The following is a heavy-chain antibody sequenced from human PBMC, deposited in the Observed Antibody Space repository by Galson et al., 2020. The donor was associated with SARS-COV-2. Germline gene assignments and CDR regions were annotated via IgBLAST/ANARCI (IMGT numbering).Heavy chain of an antibody. J-gene: IGHJ4*02. CDR1: GYNFNNYW. V-gene: IGHV5-51*01. CDR3: AASTRTGYFLDY. CDR2: IYPGDSDT. Sequence: HGESLKISCKGSGYNFNNYWIAWVRQMPGKGLEWMGVIYPGDSDTRYSPSFQGRVTISADKSISAAYIHWSSLKASDTAIYYCAASTRTGYFLDYWGQGTLVTVSS.